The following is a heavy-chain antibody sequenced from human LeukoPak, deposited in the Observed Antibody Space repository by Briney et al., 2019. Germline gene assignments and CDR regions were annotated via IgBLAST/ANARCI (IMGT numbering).Heavy chain of an antibody. J-gene: IGHJ4*02. D-gene: IGHD3-10*02. Sequence: GRSLRLSCAASGFTFSNYGMHWVRQAPGKGLEWVAVIWYDGSNKYYADSVKGRFTISRDNSKNTLYLQMNSLRAEDTAVYYCARDLDNLVRGVIDYWGQGTLVTVSS. V-gene: IGHV3-33*01. CDR1: GFTFSNYG. CDR3: ARDLDNLVRGVIDY. CDR2: IWYDGSNK.